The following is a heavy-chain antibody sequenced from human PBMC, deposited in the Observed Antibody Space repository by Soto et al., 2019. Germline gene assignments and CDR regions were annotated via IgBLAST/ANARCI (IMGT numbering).Heavy chain of an antibody. D-gene: IGHD3-3*01. CDR3: AGGFWSGYYHFDY. V-gene: IGHV4-59*01. J-gene: IGHJ4*02. Sequence: SETLSLTCTVSGGSISSYYWSWIRQPPGKGLEWIGYIYYSGSTNYNPSLKSRVTISVDTSKNQFSLKLSSVTAADTAVYYCAGGFWSGYYHFDYWGQGTLVTVSS. CDR1: GGSISSYY. CDR2: IYYSGST.